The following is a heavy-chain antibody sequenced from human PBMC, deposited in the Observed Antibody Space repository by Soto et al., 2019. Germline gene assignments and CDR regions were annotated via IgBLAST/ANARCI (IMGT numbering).Heavy chain of an antibody. V-gene: IGHV5-51*01. CDR1: GYTFTRYW. J-gene: IGHJ4*02. D-gene: IGHD3-9*01. Sequence: LKISCEGSGYTFTRYWIGWVRQIPGKGLEWMGIIYPSDSDAKYSPSFEGQVTISADESISTAYLRWNSLKASDTAMYYCARRYYDILTGYYYFDYWGQGTLVTVSS. CDR3: ARRYYDILTGYYYFDY. CDR2: IYPSDSDA.